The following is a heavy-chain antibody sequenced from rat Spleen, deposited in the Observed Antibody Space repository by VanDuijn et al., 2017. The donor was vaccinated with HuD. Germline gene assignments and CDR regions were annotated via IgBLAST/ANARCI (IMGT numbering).Heavy chain of an antibody. CDR2: IDYEGSTT. CDR3: TTVTEDIVELFAY. D-gene: IGHD1-11*01. CDR1: GFTFSRYW. Sequence: EVQLVETGGGFVQPGRSLKLSCVASGFTFSRYWMYWIRQAPKKGLEWVASIDYEGSTTHYRDSVKGRFTISRDNARSTLYLQMDSLRSEDTATYYCTTVTEDIVELFAYWGQGTLVTVSS. V-gene: IGHV5-58*01. J-gene: IGHJ3*01.